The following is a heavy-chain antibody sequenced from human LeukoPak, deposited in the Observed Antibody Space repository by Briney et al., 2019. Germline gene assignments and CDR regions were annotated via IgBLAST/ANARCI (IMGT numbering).Heavy chain of an antibody. Sequence: GGSLRLSCAASGFTFDDYAMHWGRQAPGKGLEWVSLISGDGGSTYYADSVKGRFTISRDNSKNSLYLQMNSLRTEDTALYYCAKELSRDGYNYYYGMDVWGQGTTVTVSS. D-gene: IGHD5-24*01. CDR1: GFTFDDYA. CDR3: AKELSRDGYNYYYGMDV. V-gene: IGHV3-43*02. J-gene: IGHJ6*02. CDR2: ISGDGGST.